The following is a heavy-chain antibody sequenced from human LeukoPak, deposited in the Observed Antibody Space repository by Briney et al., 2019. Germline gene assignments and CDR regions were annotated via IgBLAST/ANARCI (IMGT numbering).Heavy chain of an antibody. Sequence: GGSLRLSCAASGFTFSSHWMSWVRQAPGKGLEWVANIKQDGSEKYYVDSVKGRFTISRDNAKNSLYLQMNSLRAEDTAVYYCASSGFSSGYYHGDYWGQGTLVTVSS. J-gene: IGHJ4*02. CDR3: ASSGFSSGYYHGDY. V-gene: IGHV3-7*01. D-gene: IGHD3-22*01. CDR1: GFTFSSHW. CDR2: IKQDGSEK.